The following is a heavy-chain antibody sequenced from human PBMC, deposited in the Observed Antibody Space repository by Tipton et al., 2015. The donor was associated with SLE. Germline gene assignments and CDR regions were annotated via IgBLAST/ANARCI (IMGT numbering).Heavy chain of an antibody. D-gene: IGHD3-10*01. J-gene: IGHJ4*02. Sequence: TLSLTCAVYGGSFSGHYWSWIRQPPGKGLEWLGSIYYSGTSYYNPPLKSRVTISVDTSKNQISLKLRSVTAADTAVYYCAGTPWLVRFEYWGQGTLVNVSP. CDR1: GGSFSGHY. V-gene: IGHV4-34*01. CDR2: IYYSGTS. CDR3: AGTPWLVRFEY.